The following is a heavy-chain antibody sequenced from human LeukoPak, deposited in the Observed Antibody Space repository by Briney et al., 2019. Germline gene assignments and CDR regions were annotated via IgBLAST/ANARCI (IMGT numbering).Heavy chain of an antibody. CDR2: INPNSGGT. J-gene: IGHJ5*02. Sequence: ASVKVSCKASGYTFTGYYMHWVRQAPGQGLEWMGWINPNSGGTSYVQKFQGRVTMTRDTSISTAYMELSRLRSDDTAVYYCAREGSSSGYNWFDPWGQGTLVTVSS. D-gene: IGHD6-6*01. V-gene: IGHV1-2*02. CDR1: GYTFTGYY. CDR3: AREGSSSGYNWFDP.